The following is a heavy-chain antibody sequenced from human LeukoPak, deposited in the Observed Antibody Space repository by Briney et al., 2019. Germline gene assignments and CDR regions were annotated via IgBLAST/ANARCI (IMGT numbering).Heavy chain of an antibody. V-gene: IGHV4-59*12. Sequence: SETLSLTCTVSGDSISNYYWSWIRQSPGKGLEWIGYIYPSGSTNDNPSLKSQVTISVDTSMNQVSLNLTSVTAATMAVYYCAGEDSNDISGYPTRSFDHWGQGTLVIVPS. D-gene: IGHD3-22*01. CDR2: IYPSGST. J-gene: IGHJ4*02. CDR1: GDSISNYY. CDR3: AGEDSNDISGYPTRSFDH.